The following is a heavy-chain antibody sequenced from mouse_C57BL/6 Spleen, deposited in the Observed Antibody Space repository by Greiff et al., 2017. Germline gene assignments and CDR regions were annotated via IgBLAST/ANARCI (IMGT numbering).Heavy chain of an antibody. J-gene: IGHJ3*01. D-gene: IGHD1-1*01. CDR1: GYAFSSYW. CDR3: GRGGYGGSLFAY. CDR2: IYPGDGDT. V-gene: IGHV1-80*01. Sequence: VQLQQSGAELVKPGASVKISCKASGYAFSSYWMNWVKQRPGKGLEWIGQIYPGDGDTNYTGKFKGKATLTADKSSSTAYMQLSSLTSEDSAVYCCGRGGYGGSLFAYWGQGTLVTVSA.